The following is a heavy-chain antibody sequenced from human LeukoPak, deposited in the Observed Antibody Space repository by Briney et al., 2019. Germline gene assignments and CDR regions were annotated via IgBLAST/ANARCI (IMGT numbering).Heavy chain of an antibody. CDR2: INGDATDT. V-gene: IGHV3-74*01. CDR1: GFTFSSYW. CDR3: AREFFGYSFPL. Sequence: GGSLRLSCAASGFTFSSYWMHWVRQAPGKGLVWVSRINGDATDTNYADSVKGRFTISRDNAMNTLYLQMNSLTAEDTAVYYCAREFFGYSFPLWGQGTLVSVSS. D-gene: IGHD5-18*01. J-gene: IGHJ4*02.